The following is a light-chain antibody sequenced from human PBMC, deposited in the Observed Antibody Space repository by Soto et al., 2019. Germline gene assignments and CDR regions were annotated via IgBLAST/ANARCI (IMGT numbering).Light chain of an antibody. CDR2: EVS. V-gene: IGLV2-14*01. CDR3: TSYTSRSTRV. Sequence: LTQPDSVSGSPGQSIIISCTGTSSDVGGYNYVSWYQQHPGKAPKLMIYEVSNRPSGISNRFSGSKSGNTASLTISGLQAEDEADYYCTSYTSRSTRVFGTGTMVTVL. J-gene: IGLJ1*01. CDR1: SSDVGGYNY.